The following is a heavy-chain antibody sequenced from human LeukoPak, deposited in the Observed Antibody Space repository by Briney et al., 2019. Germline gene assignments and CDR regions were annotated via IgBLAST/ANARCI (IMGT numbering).Heavy chain of an antibody. Sequence: ASVKVSCKASGYTFTSYGISWVRQAPGQGLEWMGWISAYNGNTNYAQKLQGRVTMTTDTSTSTAYMELRSLRSDDTAVYYCARDFVGSRLDQLLYYYYYMDVWGKGTTVTISS. CDR1: GYTFTSYG. CDR2: ISAYNGNT. J-gene: IGHJ6*03. CDR3: ARDFVGSRLDQLLYYYYYMDV. V-gene: IGHV1-18*01. D-gene: IGHD2-2*01.